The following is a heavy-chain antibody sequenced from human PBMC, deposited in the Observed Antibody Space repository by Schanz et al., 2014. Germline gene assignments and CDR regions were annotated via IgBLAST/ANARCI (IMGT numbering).Heavy chain of an antibody. V-gene: IGHV4-59*08. Sequence: QVQLQESGPGLVKPSETLSLTCSVSGGSIRNYYWNWIRQPPGKGVEWIGYIHYSGSTNYNPSLESRVAREVPPPKNQFSRKRSSVTAADTAVYYCARLNYDSSGYPYYYGMDVWGQGTTVTVSS. CDR2: IHYSGST. CDR3: ARLNYDSSGYPYYYGMDV. D-gene: IGHD3-22*01. J-gene: IGHJ6*02. CDR1: GGSIRNYY.